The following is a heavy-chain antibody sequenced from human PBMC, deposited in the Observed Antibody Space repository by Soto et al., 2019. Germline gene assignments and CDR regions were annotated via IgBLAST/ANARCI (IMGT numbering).Heavy chain of an antibody. CDR2: ISWDSGTI. D-gene: IGHD5-12*01. CDR3: TRGRYPTMATPLDH. J-gene: IGHJ5*02. CDR1: GFTFDDYA. V-gene: IGHV3-9*01. Sequence: GGSLRLSCAASGFTFDDYAMHWVRQAPGKGLEWVSGISWDSGTIGYADSVKGRFIISRDNAKNSLFLQMSSLKVEDTALYHCTRGRYPTMATPLDHWGQGTLVTVSS.